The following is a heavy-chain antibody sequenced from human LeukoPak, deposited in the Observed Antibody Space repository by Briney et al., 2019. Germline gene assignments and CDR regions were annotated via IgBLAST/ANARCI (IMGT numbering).Heavy chain of an antibody. V-gene: IGHV1-2*02. D-gene: IGHD7-27*01. CDR3: ARDHNWGPDY. CDR1: GFTFTGHY. J-gene: IGHJ4*02. Sequence: GASMKVSCKTSGFTFTGHYMHWLRQAPGQGLEWMGWINANTGVAHYAVKFQGRVTITRDTSISTVYMDLSSLQPDDTVVYYCARDHNWGPDYWGQGTLVLVST. CDR2: INANTGVA.